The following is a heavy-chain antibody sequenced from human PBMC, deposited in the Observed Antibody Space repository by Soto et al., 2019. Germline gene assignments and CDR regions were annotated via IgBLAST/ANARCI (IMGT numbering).Heavy chain of an antibody. Sequence: QVQLVQTGAEVKKPGASVKVSCKASGYTFTSYGITWVRQAPGQGLEWMGWISGYNANTNYAQKFQDRVTMTTDTSTNTAYMELRSLRADDTAVYDCSREDNYGSGLNCGIDLWGQGTTVTVSS. V-gene: IGHV1-18*01. J-gene: IGHJ6*02. CDR1: GYTFTSYG. CDR2: ISGYNANT. CDR3: SREDNYGSGLNCGIDL. D-gene: IGHD3-10*01.